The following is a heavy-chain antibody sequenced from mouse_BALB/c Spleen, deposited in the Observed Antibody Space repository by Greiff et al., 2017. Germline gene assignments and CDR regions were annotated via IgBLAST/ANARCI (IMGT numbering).Heavy chain of an antibody. V-gene: IGHV7-3*02. D-gene: IGHD2-14*01. CDR1: GFTFTDYY. CDR2: IRNKANGYTT. Sequence: EVMLVESGGGLVQPGGSLRLSCATSGFTFTDYYMSWVRQPPGKALEWLGFIRNKANGYTTEYSASVKGRFTISRDNSQSILYLQMNTLRAEDRATYYCARDGVRLDYGGQGTTLTVSS. CDR3: ARDGVRLDY. J-gene: IGHJ2*01.